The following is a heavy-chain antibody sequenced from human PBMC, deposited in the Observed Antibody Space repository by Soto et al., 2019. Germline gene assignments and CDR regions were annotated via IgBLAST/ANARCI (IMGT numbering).Heavy chain of an antibody. V-gene: IGHV3-30*18. CDR2: ISYDGSHA. CDR1: GFTFTTYG. Sequence: QVQLVDSGGGVVQPGRSLRLSCAASGFTFTTYGMHWGRRAPGQGLEGVAVISYDGSHAYYEDSVKGRFTISRDNSKNPLYLQINSLIAEATDVYYGAKARTYRVASGLDYWGRGTLVTVSS. CDR3: AKARTYRVASGLDY. D-gene: IGHD3-16*02. J-gene: IGHJ4*02.